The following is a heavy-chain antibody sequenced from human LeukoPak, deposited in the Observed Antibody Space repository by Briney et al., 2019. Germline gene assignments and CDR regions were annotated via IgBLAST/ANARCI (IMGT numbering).Heavy chain of an antibody. D-gene: IGHD3-3*01. CDR2: IYYSGTT. V-gene: IGHV4-30-4*01. Sequence: SETLSLTCSVSGGSISSGDYFWTWIRQPPGKGLEYIGYIYYSGTTYHNPSLKSRITMSVDMSANQFSLRLTSVSAADAAVYYCTRAYWIGFHFDSWGQGILVSVSS. CDR1: GGSISSGDYF. CDR3: TRAYWIGFHFDS. J-gene: IGHJ4*02.